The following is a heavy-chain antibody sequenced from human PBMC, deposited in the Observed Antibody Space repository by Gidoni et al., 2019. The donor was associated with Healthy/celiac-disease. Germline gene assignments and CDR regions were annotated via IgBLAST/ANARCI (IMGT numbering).Heavy chain of an antibody. CDR3: ARDIYSSSSSAHRYYYYGMDV. CDR2: INPKSGGT. D-gene: IGHD6-6*01. Sequence: QVQLVQSGAEVKKPGASVKVSCKASGYTFTGYYMHWVRQAPGQGLEWMGWINPKSGGTNYAQKLQGWVTMTRDTSISTAYMELSRLRSDDTAVYYCARDIYSSSSSAHRYYYYGMDVWGQGTTVTVSS. CDR1: GYTFTGYY. J-gene: IGHJ6*02. V-gene: IGHV1-2*04.